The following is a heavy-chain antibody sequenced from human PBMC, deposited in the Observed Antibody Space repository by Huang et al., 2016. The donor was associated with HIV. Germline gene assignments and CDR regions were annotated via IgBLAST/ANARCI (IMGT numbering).Heavy chain of an antibody. D-gene: IGHD3-22*01. CDR3: ARDRDFYDSSGYWGFNYFDY. Sequence: QVQLVQSGAEVKKPGASVKVSCTASGYAFTSYYMHWVRQAPGQGLEWMGIINPRDGSTSYAQKFQGRVTTTRDTATNTVFMELSSLRSEDTAVYYCARDRDFYDSSGYWGFNYFDYWGQGTLVTVSS. CDR1: GYAFTSYY. V-gene: IGHV1-46*01. J-gene: IGHJ4*02. CDR2: INPRDGST.